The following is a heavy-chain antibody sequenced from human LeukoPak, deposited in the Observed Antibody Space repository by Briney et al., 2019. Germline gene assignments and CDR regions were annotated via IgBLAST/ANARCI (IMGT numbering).Heavy chain of an antibody. CDR2: LYSDGNT. J-gene: IGHJ4*02. V-gene: IGHV3-53*01. D-gene: IGHD1-14*01. Sequence: GGSLRLSCAALGFTVVTNDTTWVRQAPGKGLEWVSVLYSDGNTKYADSVQGRFTISRDNSWNTLYLEMKSRLRNATAVYYCARGVEPLAANTLAYWGQGTLVTVSS. CDR3: ARGVEPLAANTLAY. CDR1: GFTVVTND.